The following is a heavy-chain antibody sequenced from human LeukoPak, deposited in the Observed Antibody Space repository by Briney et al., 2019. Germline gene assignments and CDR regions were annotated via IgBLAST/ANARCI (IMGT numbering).Heavy chain of an antibody. CDR2: IYHSGST. D-gene: IGHD3-22*01. Sequence: KPSETLSLTCTVSGGSISSSSYYWVWIRQPPGKGLEWIGYIYHSGSTYYNPSLKSRVTISVDRSKNQFSLKLSSVTAADTAVYYCARVRYYYDSSGYITVYYFDYWGQGTLVTVSS. J-gene: IGHJ4*02. CDR1: GGSISSSSYY. CDR3: ARVRYYYDSSGYITVYYFDY. V-gene: IGHV4-30-2*01.